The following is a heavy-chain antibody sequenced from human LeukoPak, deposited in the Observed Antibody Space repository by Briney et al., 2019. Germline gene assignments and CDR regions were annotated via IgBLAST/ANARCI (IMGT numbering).Heavy chain of an antibody. Sequence: GGSLRLSCAASGFTFDTYWMSWVRQAPGKGLEWVANIKQDGSEKDYVDSVKGRFTISRDNAKNSLYLQMNSLRAEDTAVYYCAKGRWSEYSYGLPPYMDVWGKGTTVTISS. CDR2: IKQDGSEK. V-gene: IGHV3-7*01. D-gene: IGHD5-18*01. CDR1: GFTFDTYW. J-gene: IGHJ6*03. CDR3: AKGRWSEYSYGLPPYMDV.